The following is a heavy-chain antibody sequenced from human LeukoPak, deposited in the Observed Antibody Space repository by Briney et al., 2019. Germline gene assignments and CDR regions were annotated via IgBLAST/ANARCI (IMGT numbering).Heavy chain of an antibody. D-gene: IGHD4-17*01. V-gene: IGHV3-30*03. CDR1: GFTFSSYG. Sequence: AGGSLRLSCAASGFTFSSYGMHWVRQAPGKGLEWVAVISYDGSNKYYADSVKGRFTISRDDAKNLLYLDMNSLRAEDTAVYYCARGHTAVTRHFDFWGQGTLVTVSS. J-gene: IGHJ4*02. CDR2: ISYDGSNK. CDR3: ARGHTAVTRHFDF.